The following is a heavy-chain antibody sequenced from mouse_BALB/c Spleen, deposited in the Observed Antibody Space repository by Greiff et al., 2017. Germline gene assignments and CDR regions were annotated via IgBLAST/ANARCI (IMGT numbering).Heavy chain of an antibody. D-gene: IGHD1-1*01. CDR2: INSDGGST. V-gene: IGHV5-2*01. CDR3: ARQRDYGSSYRYFDV. J-gene: IGHJ1*01. CDR1: EYEFPSHD. Sequence: EVMLVESGGGLVQPGESLKLSCESNEYEFPSHDMSWVRKTPEKRLELVAAINSDGGSTYYPDTMERRFIISRDNTKKTLYLQMSSLRSEDTAWYYCARQRDYGSSYRYFDVRGAGTTVTVSS.